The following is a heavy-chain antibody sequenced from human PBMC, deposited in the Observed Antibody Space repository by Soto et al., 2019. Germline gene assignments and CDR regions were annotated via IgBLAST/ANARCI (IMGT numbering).Heavy chain of an antibody. CDR3: ARRGKSSGYAPDY. CDR2: ISHSGSA. Sequence: SETLSLTCAVYGGYFSDYYWNWLRQPPGKGLECIGEISHSGSADYNPSLKGRVTISVDTSRNQFSLKLTSVTAADTAVYYCARRGKSSGYAPDYWGQGTLVTVSS. J-gene: IGHJ4*02. V-gene: IGHV4-34*01. CDR1: GGYFSDYY. D-gene: IGHD5-12*01.